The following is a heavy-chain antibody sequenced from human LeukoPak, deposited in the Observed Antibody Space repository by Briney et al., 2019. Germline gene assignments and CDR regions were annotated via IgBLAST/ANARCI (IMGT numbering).Heavy chain of an antibody. Sequence: PSETLSLTCAVYGGSFSGYYWSWIRQPPGKGLEWIGEINHSGSTNYNPSLKSRVTISVDTSKNQFSLKLSSVTAADTAVYYCARALPVDSSSWNYFDYWGHGTLVTVSS. CDR1: GGSFSGYY. CDR3: ARALPVDSSSWNYFDY. D-gene: IGHD6-13*01. V-gene: IGHV4-34*01. CDR2: INHSGST. J-gene: IGHJ4*01.